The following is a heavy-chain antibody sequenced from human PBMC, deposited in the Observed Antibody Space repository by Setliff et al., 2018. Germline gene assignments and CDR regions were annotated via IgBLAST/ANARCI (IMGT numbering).Heavy chain of an antibody. D-gene: IGHD3-16*01. Sequence: PGGSLRLSCAASGFTFSSYWMSWVRQAPGXXXXXXXXXXXXXXXXXXXXXXKGRFTISRDNAKNSLYLQMNSLRAEDSAVYYCARDGGEYWGQGTLVTVSS. CDR1: GFTFSSYW. V-gene: IGHV3-7*01. J-gene: IGHJ4*02. CDR3: ARDGGEY. CDR2: XXXXXXXX.